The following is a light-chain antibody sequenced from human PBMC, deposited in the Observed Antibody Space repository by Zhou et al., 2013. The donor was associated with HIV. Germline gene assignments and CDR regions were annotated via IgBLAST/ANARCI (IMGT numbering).Light chain of an antibody. CDR2: GAS. V-gene: IGKV3-20*01. CDR1: QSVSNNY. CDR3: QQYGSSPIT. Sequence: EIVLTQSPGTLSLSPGERATLSCRASQSVSNNYLAWYQQKPGQAPRLLIYGASSRATGIPDRFSGSGSGTDFTLTISRLEPEDFAVYYCQQYGSSPITFSQGTRL. J-gene: IGKJ5*01.